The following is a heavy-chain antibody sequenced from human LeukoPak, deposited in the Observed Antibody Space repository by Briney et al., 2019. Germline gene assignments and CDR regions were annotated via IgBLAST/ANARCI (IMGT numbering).Heavy chain of an antibody. J-gene: IGHJ4*02. CDR2: IFPSGGEI. D-gene: IGHD2-8*02. V-gene: IGHV3-23*01. Sequence: GGSLRLSCAASGFTFSTFAMIWVRQSPGKGLEWVSSIFPSGGEIHYADSVRGRFTISRDNSKSTLSLQMNSLRVEDTAIYYCATYRQVLLPFESWGQGTLVTVSS. CDR3: ATYRQVLLPFES. CDR1: GFTFSTFA.